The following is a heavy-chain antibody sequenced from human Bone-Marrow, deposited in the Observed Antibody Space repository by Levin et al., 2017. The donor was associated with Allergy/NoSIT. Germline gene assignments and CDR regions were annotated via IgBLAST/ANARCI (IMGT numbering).Heavy chain of an antibody. Sequence: GGSLRLSCAASGFTFSSYHMHWVRQAPGKGLEWVAIIWYDGSTKYYGEFVKGRFTISRDNSKNTLYLQINSLRAEDTAVYHCARDQDAYNSFDYWGQGTLVTVSS. CDR1: GFTFSSYH. CDR2: IWYDGSTK. CDR3: ARDQDAYNSFDY. V-gene: IGHV3-33*01. D-gene: IGHD5-24*01. J-gene: IGHJ4*02.